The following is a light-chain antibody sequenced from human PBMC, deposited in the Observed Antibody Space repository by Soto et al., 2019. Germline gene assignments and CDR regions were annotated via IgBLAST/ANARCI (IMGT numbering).Light chain of an antibody. Sequence: PGERATLSCRASRSVSSSYLAWYQQKPGQAPRLLIYGASSRATGIPDRFSGSGSGTDFTLTISRLEPEDFAVYYCQQYGSSPPYTFGQGTKLASK. V-gene: IGKV3-20*01. CDR2: GAS. CDR1: RSVSSSY. CDR3: QQYGSSPPYT. J-gene: IGKJ2*01.